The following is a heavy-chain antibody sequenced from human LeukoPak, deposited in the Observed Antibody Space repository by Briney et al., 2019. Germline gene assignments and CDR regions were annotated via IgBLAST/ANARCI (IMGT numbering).Heavy chain of an antibody. CDR3: ARGEVAPPYYYMDV. CDR1: GGSFSGYY. Sequence: SETLSLTCAVYGGSFSGYYCSWIRQPPGKGLEWIGEINHSGSTNYNPSLKSRVTISVDTSKNQFSLKLSSVTAADTAVYYCARGEVAPPYYYMDVWGKGTTVTVSS. V-gene: IGHV4-34*01. D-gene: IGHD1-14*01. J-gene: IGHJ6*03. CDR2: INHSGST.